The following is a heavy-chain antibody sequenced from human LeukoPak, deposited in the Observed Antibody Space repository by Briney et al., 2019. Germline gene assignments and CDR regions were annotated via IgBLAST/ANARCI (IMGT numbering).Heavy chain of an antibody. V-gene: IGHV3-15*01. CDR1: GFTFSSYS. J-gene: IGHJ4*02. D-gene: IGHD2-15*01. CDR3: TPLIGYCSGGSCRGVDY. CDR2: IKSKSDGGTT. Sequence: GGSLRLSCAASGFTFSSYSMNWVRQAPGKGLEWVGLIKSKSDGGTTDYAAPVKGRFTISRDDSKNTLYLQINSLKTEDTAVYYCTPLIGYCSGGSCRGVDYWGQGTLVTVSS.